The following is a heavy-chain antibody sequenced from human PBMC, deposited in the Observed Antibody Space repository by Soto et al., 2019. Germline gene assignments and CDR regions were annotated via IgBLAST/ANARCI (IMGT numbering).Heavy chain of an antibody. CDR3: AKDIVVVVAAAPYYYYYGMDV. V-gene: IGHV3-64D*06. J-gene: IGHJ6*02. D-gene: IGHD2-15*01. CDR2: VSSSGRST. CDR1: GFTFSDYV. Sequence: GGSLRLSCPASGFTFSDYVMYWVRQVPGKGLESVSAVSSSGRSTHYADSVKDRFTISRDNYKNTLYLQMSSLRAEDTAVYYCAKDIVVVVAAAPYYYYYGMDVWGQGTTVTVSS.